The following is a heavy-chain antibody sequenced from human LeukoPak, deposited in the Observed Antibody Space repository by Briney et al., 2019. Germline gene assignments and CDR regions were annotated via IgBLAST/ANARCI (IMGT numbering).Heavy chain of an antibody. J-gene: IGHJ4*02. CDR3: ARAHYVWGSYRPFDY. D-gene: IGHD3-16*02. Sequence: SETLSLTCAVYGGSFSGYYWSWIRQPPGKGLEWIGEINHSGSTNYNPSLKSRVTISVDTSKNQFSLKLSSVTAADTAVYYCARAHYVWGSYRPFDYWGQGTLVTVSS. CDR1: GGSFSGYY. CDR2: INHSGST. V-gene: IGHV4-34*01.